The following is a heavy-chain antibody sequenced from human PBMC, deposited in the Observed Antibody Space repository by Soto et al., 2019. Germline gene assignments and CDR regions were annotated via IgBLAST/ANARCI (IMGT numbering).Heavy chain of an antibody. CDR2: IYCSGST. V-gene: IGHV4-59*01. J-gene: IGHJ6*03. Sequence: RQPPGKGLEWIGYIYCSGSTNYNPSLKSRVTISVDTSKNQFSLKLSSVTAAETAVYYCATAQMESSRGLMDVRFKATTV. D-gene: IGHD1-1*01. CDR3: ATAQMESSRGLMDV.